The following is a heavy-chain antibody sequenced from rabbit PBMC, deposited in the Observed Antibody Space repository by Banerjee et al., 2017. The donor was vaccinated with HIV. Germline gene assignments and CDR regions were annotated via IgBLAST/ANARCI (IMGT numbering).Heavy chain of an antibody. CDR2: IYTGSIGST. CDR3: ASGVGSSVDNGL. CDR1: GFSFSSSYY. D-gene: IGHD8-1*01. Sequence: QEQLEESGGDLGKPEGSLTLTCTASGFSFSSSYYMCWVRQAPGKGLEWIACIYTGSIGSTYYASWAKGRFTISKTSSTTVTLQMTSLTAADTATYFCASGVGSSVDNGLWGPGTLVTVS. J-gene: IGHJ4*01. V-gene: IGHV1S45*01.